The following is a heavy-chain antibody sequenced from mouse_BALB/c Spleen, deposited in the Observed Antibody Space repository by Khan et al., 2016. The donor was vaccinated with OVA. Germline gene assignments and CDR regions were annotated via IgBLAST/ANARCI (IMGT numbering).Heavy chain of an antibody. D-gene: IGHD1-1*01. Sequence: VQLKQSGTVLARPGTSVKMSCKASGYTFTSYWMHWVKQRPGQGLEWIGAIHPGNSDSSYNQKFKGKAKLTAVTSTSTADMELSSLTNEDSAVYYCIRSVYYGSSWYFDVWGAGTTVTVSS. CDR2: IHPGNSDS. CDR1: GYTFTSYW. V-gene: IGHV1-5*01. CDR3: IRSVYYGSSWYFDV. J-gene: IGHJ1*01.